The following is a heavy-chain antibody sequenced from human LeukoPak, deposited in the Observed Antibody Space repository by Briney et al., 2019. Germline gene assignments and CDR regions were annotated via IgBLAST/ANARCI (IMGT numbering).Heavy chain of an antibody. Sequence: SETLSLTCTVSGYSISSGYYWGWIRQPPGKGLEWIGSIYHSGSTYYNPSLKSRVTISVDTSKNQFSLKLSSVTAADTAVYYCARGTTALMDVWGKGTTVTVSS. CDR2: IYHSGST. CDR1: GYSISSGYY. D-gene: IGHD2-21*02. V-gene: IGHV4-38-2*02. J-gene: IGHJ6*03. CDR3: ARGTTALMDV.